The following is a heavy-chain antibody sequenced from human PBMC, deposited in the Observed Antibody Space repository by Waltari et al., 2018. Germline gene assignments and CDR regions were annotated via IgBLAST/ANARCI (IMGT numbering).Heavy chain of an antibody. V-gene: IGHV4-4*07. CDR1: GGSISSSY. J-gene: IGHJ4*02. Sequence: QVQLQESGPGLVKPSETLSLTCTVSGGSISSSYWSWIRQPAGKGLEWIGRIYVGVSTYHSPSFKNRVTFSEDMSKNQFSLRLKSVTAADTAFYYCARESSLGVWGTFRHYYFDSWGQGILVTVSS. D-gene: IGHD3-16*02. CDR2: IYVGVST. CDR3: ARESSLGVWGTFRHYYFDS.